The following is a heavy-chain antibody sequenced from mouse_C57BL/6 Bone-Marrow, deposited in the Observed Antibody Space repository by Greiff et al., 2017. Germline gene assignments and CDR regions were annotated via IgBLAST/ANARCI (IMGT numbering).Heavy chain of an antibody. D-gene: IGHD3-1*01. V-gene: IGHV1-81*01. CDR2: IYPCSGNT. CDR3: ARSGAWD. CDR1: GYTFTSYG. J-gene: IGHJ4*01. Sequence: QVQLQQSGAELVRPGASVKLSCKASGYTFTSYGISWVKQSTGQGLEWIGEIYPCSGNTYYNEKFKGKATLTADKSSSTAYMELRSLTSEDSAVYFCARSGAWDWGQGTAVTVSS.